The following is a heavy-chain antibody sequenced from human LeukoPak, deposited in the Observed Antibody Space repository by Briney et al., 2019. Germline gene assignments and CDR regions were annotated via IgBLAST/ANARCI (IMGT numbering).Heavy chain of an antibody. D-gene: IGHD2-2*01. CDR2: IRSDGSNE. J-gene: IGHJ4*02. V-gene: IGHV3-30*02. CDR3: ARGGISASWDPFDY. CDR1: GFTSSSYG. Sequence: GGSLRLSCAASGFTSSSYGMHWVRQAPGKGLEWVAFIRSDGSNEYYTDSVKGRFTISRDNSKNTLYLQLNSLRPEDTAVYYCARGGISASWDPFDYWGQVTLVTVSS.